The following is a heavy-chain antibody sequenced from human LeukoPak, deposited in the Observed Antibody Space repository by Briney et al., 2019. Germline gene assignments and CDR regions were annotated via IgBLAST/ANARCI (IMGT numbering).Heavy chain of an antibody. CDR1: GFTFTDYW. CDR2: IRQDGSGK. J-gene: IGHJ4*01. V-gene: IGHV3-7*01. CDR3: ARDGTAAGLYFDL. D-gene: IGHD6-13*01. Sequence: GGSLRLSCEVSGFTFTDYWMNWVRQAPGKGPEWVASIRQDGSGKTYVDSVKGRFTISRDNTKNSLSLQLNGLRAEDTAVYYCARDGTAAGLYFDLWGQGTLVTVSS.